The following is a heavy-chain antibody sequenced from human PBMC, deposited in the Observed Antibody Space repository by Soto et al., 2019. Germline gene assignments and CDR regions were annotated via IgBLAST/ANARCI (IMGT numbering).Heavy chain of an antibody. Sequence: SETLSLTCTVSGGSISSSSYYWGWIRQPPGKGLEWIVSIYYSGSTYYNPSLKSRVTISVDTSKNQFSLKLSSVTAADTAVYYCARLGGGYTYYYYYYMDVWGKGTTVTVSS. D-gene: IGHD2-2*02. CDR3: ARLGGGYTYYYYYYMDV. CDR1: GGSISSSSYY. CDR2: IYYSGST. V-gene: IGHV4-39*01. J-gene: IGHJ6*03.